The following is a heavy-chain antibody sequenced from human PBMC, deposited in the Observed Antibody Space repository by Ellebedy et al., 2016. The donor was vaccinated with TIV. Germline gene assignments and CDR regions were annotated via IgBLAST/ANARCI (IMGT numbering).Heavy chain of an antibody. Sequence: GESLKISCAASAFTFSTFAVHWVRQAPGKGLEWVAVIWYDGSNKYYADSVKGRFTISRDNSKNTLYLQMNSLRAEDTAVYYCARGHLLYYDSSGFDYWGQGTLVTVSS. CDR3: ARGHLLYYDSSGFDY. V-gene: IGHV3-33*08. CDR1: AFTFSTFA. J-gene: IGHJ4*02. CDR2: IWYDGSNK. D-gene: IGHD3-22*01.